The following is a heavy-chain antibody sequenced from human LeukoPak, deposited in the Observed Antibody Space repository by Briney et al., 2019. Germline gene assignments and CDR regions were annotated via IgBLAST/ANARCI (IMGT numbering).Heavy chain of an antibody. J-gene: IGHJ4*02. V-gene: IGHV4-4*07. D-gene: IGHD3-10*01. CDR1: DDSVTNYH. Sequence: SETLSLTCTVSDDSVTNYHWSWVRQPPGKGLEWIGRAFRRGGTDYKPSLESRITMSLDTSRNQFSLTLKSVTAADTAMYYCARSRIRGGTVDFWGQGILVTVSS. CDR3: ARSRIRGGTVDF. CDR2: AFRRGGT.